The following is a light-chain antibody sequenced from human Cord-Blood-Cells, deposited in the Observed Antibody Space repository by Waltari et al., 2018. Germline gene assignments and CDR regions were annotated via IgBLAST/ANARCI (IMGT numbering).Light chain of an antibody. Sequence: QSALTQPRSVSGSPGQSVTISCTGTSSDVGGYNYVSWYQQHPGKAPKLMIYDVSKRPSGVPDRFSDSKSGNTASLTIYGLQAEDEADYYCCSYAGSYTWVFGGGTKLTVL. CDR2: DVS. CDR1: SSDVGGYNY. V-gene: IGLV2-11*01. CDR3: CSYAGSYTWV. J-gene: IGLJ3*02.